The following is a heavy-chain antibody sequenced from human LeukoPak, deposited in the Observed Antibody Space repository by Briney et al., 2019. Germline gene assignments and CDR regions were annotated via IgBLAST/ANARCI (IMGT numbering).Heavy chain of an antibody. D-gene: IGHD6-25*01. J-gene: IGHJ4*02. CDR2: ISGSGGST. V-gene: IGHV3-23*01. CDR3: AKEIGAAVYFDY. Sequence: GGSLRLSCAASGFTFSSFWMHWVRQAPGKGLEWVSAISGSGGSTNYADSVKGRLTIPRDNSKNTAYLQMNSLRVEDTAVYYCAKEIGAAVYFDYWSQGTLVTVSS. CDR1: GFTFSSFW.